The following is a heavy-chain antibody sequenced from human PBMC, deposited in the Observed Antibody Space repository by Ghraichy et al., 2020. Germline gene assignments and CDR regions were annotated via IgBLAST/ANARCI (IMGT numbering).Heavy chain of an antibody. CDR1: GFTVSSNY. J-gene: IGHJ4*02. Sequence: GGSLRLSCAASGFTVSSNYMSWVRQAPGKGLEWVSVIYSGGSTYYADSVKGQFTISRDNSKNTLYLQMNSLRAEDTAVYYCARDPYYDSSGYHLDYWGQGTLVTVSS. CDR3: ARDPYYDSSGYHLDY. V-gene: IGHV3-53*01. CDR2: IYSGGST. D-gene: IGHD3-22*01.